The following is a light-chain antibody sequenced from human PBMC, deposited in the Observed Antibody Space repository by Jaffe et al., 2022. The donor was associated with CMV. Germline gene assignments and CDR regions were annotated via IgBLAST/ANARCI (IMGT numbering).Light chain of an antibody. V-gene: IGKV3-20*01. J-gene: IGKJ1*01. CDR3: QQYGNSPRT. CDR2: GAS. Sequence: EVVLTQSPGTLSMSPGERATLSCRASQTVASSYLAWYQQHPGQAPRLLIYGASNRATGIPDRFSGSGSGTDFTLTISRLDPEDFAVYYCQQYGNSPRTFGQGTKVEIK. CDR1: QTVASSY.